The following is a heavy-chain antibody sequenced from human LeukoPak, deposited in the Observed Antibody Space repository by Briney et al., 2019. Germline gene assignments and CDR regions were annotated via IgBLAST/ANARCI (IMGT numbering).Heavy chain of an antibody. V-gene: IGHV3-30*04. CDR1: GFSLSNYP. Sequence: GGSLRLSCAASGFSLSNYPMHWVRQAPGKGLEWVALLSHDGTIRYNEDSVKGRFTISRDNSKNTLYLQMNSLRAEDTALYYCARDGHGTFDYWGQGTLVTVSS. CDR3: ARDGHGTFDY. CDR2: LSHDGTIR. J-gene: IGHJ4*02.